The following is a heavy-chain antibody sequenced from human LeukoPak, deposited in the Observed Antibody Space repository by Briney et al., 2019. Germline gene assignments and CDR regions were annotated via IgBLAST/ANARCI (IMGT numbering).Heavy chain of an antibody. V-gene: IGHV1-18*01. Sequence: GASVKVSCKASGYTFTSYGISWVRQAPGQGLEWMGWISAYNGNTNYAQKLQGRVTMTTDTSTSTAYMELRSLRSDDTAVYYCARDFGQGLLHDYYYGMDVWGQGTTVTVSS. CDR2: ISAYNGNT. CDR1: GYTFTSYG. CDR3: ARDFGQGLLHDYYYGMDV. J-gene: IGHJ6*02. D-gene: IGHD3-22*01.